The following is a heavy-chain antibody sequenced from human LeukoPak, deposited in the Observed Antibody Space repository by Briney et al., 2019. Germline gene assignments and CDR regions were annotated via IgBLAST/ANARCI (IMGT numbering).Heavy chain of an antibody. V-gene: IGHV1-2*02. CDR1: GYTFTGYY. J-gene: IGHJ4*02. D-gene: IGHD5-24*01. CDR3: ARGDVYNDY. Sequence: ASVKVSCKAFGYTFTGYYMHWVRQAPGQGLEWMGWINPNSGGTNYEQKFQGRVTMTRDTSISTAYMELSRLRSDDTAVYYCARGDVYNDYWGQGTLVTVSS. CDR2: INPNSGGT.